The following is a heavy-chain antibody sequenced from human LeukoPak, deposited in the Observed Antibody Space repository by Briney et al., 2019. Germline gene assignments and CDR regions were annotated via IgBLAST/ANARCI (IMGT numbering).Heavy chain of an antibody. Sequence: ASVKVSCKASGYTFTSYDINGVRQAPGQGLEWMGWMNPNSGNTGYAQKFQGRVTMTRYTSISTAYMELSSLRSEDTAVYYCARGSWVATNLPDWGQGTLVTVSS. D-gene: IGHD5-12*01. V-gene: IGHV1-8*01. CDR2: MNPNSGNT. J-gene: IGHJ4*02. CDR3: ARGSWVATNLPD. CDR1: GYTFTSYD.